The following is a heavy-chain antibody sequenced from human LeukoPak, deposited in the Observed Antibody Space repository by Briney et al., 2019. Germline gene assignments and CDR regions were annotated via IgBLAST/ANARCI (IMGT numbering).Heavy chain of an antibody. Sequence: ASVKVSCKASGYTFTGNYMHWVRQAPGQGPEWMGWINPNSGGTNYAQKFQGRVTMTRDTSISTAYMELSGLRPDDTAVYYCARATATAFDYWGQGTLVTVSS. V-gene: IGHV1-2*02. D-gene: IGHD1-14*01. CDR1: GYTFTGNY. J-gene: IGHJ4*02. CDR3: ARATATAFDY. CDR2: INPNSGGT.